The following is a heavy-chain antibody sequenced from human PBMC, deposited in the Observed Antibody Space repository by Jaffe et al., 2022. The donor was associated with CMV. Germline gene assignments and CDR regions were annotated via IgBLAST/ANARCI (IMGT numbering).Heavy chain of an antibody. Sequence: QVQLQESGPGLVKPSETLSLTCTVSGGSISSYYWSWIRQPPGKGLEWIGYIYYSGSTNYNPSLKSRVTISVDTSKNQFSLKLSSVTAADTAVYYCARDIGPLNWFDPWGQGTLVTVSS. V-gene: IGHV4-59*01. CDR2: IYYSGST. CDR1: GGSISSYY. D-gene: IGHD1-26*01. J-gene: IGHJ5*02. CDR3: ARDIGPLNWFDP.